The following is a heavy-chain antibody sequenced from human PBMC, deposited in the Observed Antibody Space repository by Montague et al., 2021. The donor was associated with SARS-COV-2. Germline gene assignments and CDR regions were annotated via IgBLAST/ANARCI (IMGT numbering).Heavy chain of an antibody. V-gene: IGHV2-70*04. CDR3: ARSYYDILTNYYDAFDI. J-gene: IGHJ3*02. Sequence: VKPTQTLTLTCTLSGFSLSTSGMRASWIRQPPGKALEWLARIDWDDDKFYSTSLKTRLTISKDTSKNQVVLTMTNMDLVDTATYYCARSYYDILTNYYDAFDIWGQGTMVTVSS. CDR1: GFSLSTSGMR. D-gene: IGHD3-9*01. CDR2: IDWDDDK.